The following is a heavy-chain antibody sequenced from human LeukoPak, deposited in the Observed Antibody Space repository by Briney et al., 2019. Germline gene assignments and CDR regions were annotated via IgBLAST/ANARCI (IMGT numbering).Heavy chain of an antibody. Sequence: PSETLSLTCAVYGGSFSSYYWSWIRQPPGKGLEWIGEINHSGSTNYYPSLKSRLTISVDTSKNQFSLKLRSVTAADTAVYYCARGGYCSGGSCYSVWFDPWGQGTLVTVSS. CDR1: GGSFSSYY. CDR2: INHSGST. J-gene: IGHJ5*02. D-gene: IGHD2-15*01. CDR3: ARGGYCSGGSCYSVWFDP. V-gene: IGHV4-34*01.